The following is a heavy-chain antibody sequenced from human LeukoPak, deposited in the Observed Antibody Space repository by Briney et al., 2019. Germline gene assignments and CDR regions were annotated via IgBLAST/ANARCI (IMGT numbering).Heavy chain of an antibody. V-gene: IGHV4-34*01. CDR3: ARLTYAIFGVVTTYRFDY. D-gene: IGHD3-3*01. CDR1: GGSFSSYF. CDR2: INHSGTT. J-gene: IGHJ4*02. Sequence: SETLSLTCAGYGGSFSSYFWTWIRQTPGKGLEWIGEINHSGTTNYNPSLKSRVTMSVDTSKNQFSLKLSSVTAADTAVYYCARLTYAIFGVVTTYRFDYWGQGTLATVSS.